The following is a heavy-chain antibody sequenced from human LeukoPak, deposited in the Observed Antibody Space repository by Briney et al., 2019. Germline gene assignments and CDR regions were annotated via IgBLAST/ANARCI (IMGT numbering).Heavy chain of an antibody. CDR1: GFSFSSYA. J-gene: IGHJ5*02. Sequence: PGGSLRLSCAASGFSFSSYAMSWGRQAPGKVLEWVSAIGGSGGSTYYADSVKGRFTISRDNSKNTLYLQMNSLRAEDTAVYYCAKFRVIVVVPAAKWDWFDLWGQGTLVTVSS. D-gene: IGHD2-2*01. CDR3: AKFRVIVVVPAAKWDWFDL. V-gene: IGHV3-23*01. CDR2: IGGSGGST.